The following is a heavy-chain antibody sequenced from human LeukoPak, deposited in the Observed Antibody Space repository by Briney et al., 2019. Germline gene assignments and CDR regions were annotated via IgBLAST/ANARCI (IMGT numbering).Heavy chain of an antibody. Sequence: GESLKISCKGSGYSFTSYWIGWVRQMPGKGLEWMGIIYPGESDTRYSPSFQGQVTISADKSISTAYLQWSSLKASDTAMYYCARYYYDSSGYNYFDYWGQGTLVTVSS. J-gene: IGHJ4*02. CDR2: IYPGESDT. V-gene: IGHV5-51*01. CDR3: ARYYYDSSGYNYFDY. CDR1: GYSFTSYW. D-gene: IGHD3-22*01.